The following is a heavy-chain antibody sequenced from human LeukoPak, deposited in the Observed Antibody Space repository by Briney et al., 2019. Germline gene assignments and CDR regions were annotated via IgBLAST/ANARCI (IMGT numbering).Heavy chain of an antibody. D-gene: IGHD5-12*01. Sequence: ASVKVSCKASGYTFTSYGIGWVRQAPGQGLEWMGWISAYNGNTNYAQKLQGRVTMTTDTSTSTAYMELRSLRSDDTAVYYCARDGSDIVATEIDYWGQGTLVTVSS. J-gene: IGHJ4*02. CDR3: ARDGSDIVATEIDY. CDR2: ISAYNGNT. V-gene: IGHV1-18*01. CDR1: GYTFTSYG.